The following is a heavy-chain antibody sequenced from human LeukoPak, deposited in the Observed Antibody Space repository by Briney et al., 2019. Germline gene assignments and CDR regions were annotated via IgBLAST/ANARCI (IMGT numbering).Heavy chain of an antibody. Sequence: SETLSLTCAVYGGSFSGYYWSWIRQPPGKGLEWIGYIYYSGSTNYNPSLKSRVTISVDTSKNQFSLKLSSVTAADTAVYYCARDRAGTTYYYGMDVWGQGTTVTVSS. CDR2: IYYSGST. D-gene: IGHD1-1*01. CDR3: ARDRAGTTYYYGMDV. J-gene: IGHJ6*02. CDR1: GGSFSGYY. V-gene: IGHV4-59*01.